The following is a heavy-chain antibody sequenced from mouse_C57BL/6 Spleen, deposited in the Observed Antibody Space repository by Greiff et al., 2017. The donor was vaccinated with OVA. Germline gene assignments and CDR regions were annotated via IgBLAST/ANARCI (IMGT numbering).Heavy chain of an antibody. V-gene: IGHV5-4*01. J-gene: IGHJ2*01. CDR3: ARDRGLHYYGSSYPFDY. CDR2: ISDGGSYT. Sequence: EVQLVESGGGLVKPGGSLKLSCAASGFTFSSYAMSWVRQTPEKRLEWVATISDGGSYTYYPDNVKGRFTISRDNAKNNLYLQMSHLKSEDTAMYYCARDRGLHYYGSSYPFDYWGQGTTLTVSS. CDR1: GFTFSSYA. D-gene: IGHD1-1*01.